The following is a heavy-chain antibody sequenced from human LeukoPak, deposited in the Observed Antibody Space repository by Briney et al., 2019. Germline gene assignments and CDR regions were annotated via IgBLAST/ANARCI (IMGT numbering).Heavy chain of an antibody. D-gene: IGHD2-15*01. CDR1: GGSISSSSYY. CDR3: ARGALGGY. CDR2: IYYRGST. Sequence: SETLPLTCTVHGGSISSSSYYWGWIRQPPGKGLEWPWSIYYRGSTYYNPSLKSRVSISGDTSKNQFCLKRSSVTAAGTAVYYCARGALGGYWGERTLVTVSS. V-gene: IGHV4-39*07. J-gene: IGHJ4*02.